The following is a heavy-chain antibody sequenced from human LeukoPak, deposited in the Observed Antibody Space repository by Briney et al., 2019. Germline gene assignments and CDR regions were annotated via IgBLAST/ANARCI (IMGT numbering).Heavy chain of an antibody. D-gene: IGHD5-18*01. J-gene: IGHJ3*02. CDR3: ARPRIRARDDAFDI. V-gene: IGHV1-69*05. CDR1: GGTFSSYA. Sequence: SVKVFCKASGGTFSSYAISWVRQAPGQGLEWMGGIIPTFGTANYAQKFQGRVTITTDESTSTAYMELSSLRSEDTAVYYCARPRIRARDDAFDIWGQGTMVTVSS. CDR2: IIPTFGTA.